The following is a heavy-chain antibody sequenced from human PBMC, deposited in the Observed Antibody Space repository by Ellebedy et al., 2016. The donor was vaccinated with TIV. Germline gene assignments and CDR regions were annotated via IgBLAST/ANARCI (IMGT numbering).Heavy chain of an antibody. CDR3: ARVDDYLWGSYRYRAHYYFDY. CDR1: GGSISSYY. Sequence: SETLSLTCTVSGGSISSYYWSWIRQPPGKGLEWIGYIYYSGNTYYNPSLRSRVTISVDTSKNQFSLKLSSVTAADTAMYYCARVDDYLWGSYRYRAHYYFDYWGQGTLVTVSP. J-gene: IGHJ4*02. V-gene: IGHV4-59*01. CDR2: IYYSGNT. D-gene: IGHD3-16*02.